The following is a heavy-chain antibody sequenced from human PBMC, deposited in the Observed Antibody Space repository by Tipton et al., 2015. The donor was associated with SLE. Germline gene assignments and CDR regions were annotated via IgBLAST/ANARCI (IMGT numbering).Heavy chain of an antibody. D-gene: IGHD3-10*01. V-gene: IGHV4-39*07. CDR3: ARGGALLLWFGESNWFDP. CDR2: INHSGST. J-gene: IGHJ5*02. Sequence: LRLSCTVSGGSISSSGYYWSWIRQPPGKGLEWIGEINHSGSTNYNPSLKSRVTISVDTSKNQFSLQLSSVTAADTAVYYCARGGALLLWFGESNWFDPWGQGTLVTVSS. CDR1: GGSISSSGYY.